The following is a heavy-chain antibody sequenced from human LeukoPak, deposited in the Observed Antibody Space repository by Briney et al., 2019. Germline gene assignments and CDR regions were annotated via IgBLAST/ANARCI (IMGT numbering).Heavy chain of an antibody. V-gene: IGHV4-39*01. J-gene: IGHJ4*02. CDR3: ARHSGHIYSGYDNYCQY. D-gene: IGHD5-12*01. Sequence: PSETLSLTCTVSGGSVSSSSYYWGWIRQPPGKGLEWIGSIYYSGSTYYNPSLKSRVTISVDTSKNQFSLNLSSVTAADRAVYYCARHSGHIYSGYDNYCQYGGEGTLDSVSS. CDR2: IYYSGST. CDR1: GGSVSSSSYY.